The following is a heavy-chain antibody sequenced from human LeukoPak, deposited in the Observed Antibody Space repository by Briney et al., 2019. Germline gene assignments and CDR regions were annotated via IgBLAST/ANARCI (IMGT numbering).Heavy chain of an antibody. J-gene: IGHJ4*02. V-gene: IGHV1-2*06. CDR3: ARGQYYYDSGGSDY. CDR2: INPNSGGT. CDR1: GYTFTGYY. D-gene: IGHD3-22*01. Sequence: ASVKVSCKASGYTFTGYYMHWVRQAPGQGLEWMGRINPNSGGTNYAQKFQGRVTMTRDTSISTAYMELSRLRSDDTAVYYCARGQYYYDSGGSDYWGQGTLVTVSS.